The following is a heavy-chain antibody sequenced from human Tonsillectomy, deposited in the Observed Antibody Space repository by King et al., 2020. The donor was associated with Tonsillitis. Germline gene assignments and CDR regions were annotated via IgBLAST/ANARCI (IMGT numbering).Heavy chain of an antibody. Sequence: VQLVESGGGLVQPGGSLRLSCAAAGFTFSSYDMSLVLQAPGKGLEWVSAMIGSGGNTYYADSAKGRFTSARNNSKNTLYLQMNSLRAEDTAVYYCAKDRRSGWSRGAFDIWGQGTMVTVSS. V-gene: IGHV3-23*04. D-gene: IGHD6-19*01. CDR3: AKDRRSGWSRGAFDI. CDR2: MIGSGGNT. CDR1: GFTFSSYD. J-gene: IGHJ3*02.